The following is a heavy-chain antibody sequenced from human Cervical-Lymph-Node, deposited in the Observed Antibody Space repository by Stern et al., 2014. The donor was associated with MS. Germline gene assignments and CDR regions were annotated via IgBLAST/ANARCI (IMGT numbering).Heavy chain of an antibody. Sequence: EVQLVQSGLFFIHPFFSLILSCTSSWFTFIMDYITFFLHSPLKGRDVFSLITNVGSTFYTDSVKGRFTISRDDSKNTVYLHMTSLRAEDTAMYYCARDTSSPERSDWWGQGTLVTVSS. V-gene: IGHV3-53*01. D-gene: IGHD1-1*01. CDR1: WFTFIMDY. CDR2: ITNVGST. CDR3: ARDTSSPERSDW. J-gene: IGHJ4*02.